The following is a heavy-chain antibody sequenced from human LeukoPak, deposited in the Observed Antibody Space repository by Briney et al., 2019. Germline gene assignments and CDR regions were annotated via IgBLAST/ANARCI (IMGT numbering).Heavy chain of an antibody. D-gene: IGHD6-6*01. Sequence: PSETLSLTCTVSGGSISSGGYYWSWIRQPPGKGLEWIGYIYHSGSTYYNPSLKSRVTISVDRSKNQFSLKLSSVTAADTAVYYCARVEYSSPAFDYWGQGTLVTVSS. V-gene: IGHV4-30-2*01. CDR3: ARVEYSSPAFDY. J-gene: IGHJ4*02. CDR1: GGSISSGGYY. CDR2: IYHSGST.